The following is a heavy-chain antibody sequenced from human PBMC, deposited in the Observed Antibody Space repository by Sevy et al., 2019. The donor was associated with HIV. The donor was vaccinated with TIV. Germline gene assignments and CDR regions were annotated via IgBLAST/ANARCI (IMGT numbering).Heavy chain of an antibody. CDR1: GFTFSNYA. CDR3: ARDLARVTVDLATMFL. Sequence: QLGGSLRLSCAASGFTFSNYAMHWVRQAPGKGLEWVAVISYDGSNKYYADSVKGRFTISRDNSKNTLYLQMNSLRAEDTAVYYCARDLARVTVDLATMFLWGQGTLVTVSS. CDR2: ISYDGSNK. J-gene: IGHJ4*02. V-gene: IGHV3-30-3*01. D-gene: IGHD5-12*01.